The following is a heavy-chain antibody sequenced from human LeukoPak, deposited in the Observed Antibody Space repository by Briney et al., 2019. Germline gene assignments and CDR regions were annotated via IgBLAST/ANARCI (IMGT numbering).Heavy chain of an antibody. CDR2: ISAYNGNT. D-gene: IGHD6-13*01. Sequence: ASVNLSCKASAYTFTSYGISLDRQAPGQGLELMGWISAYNGNTNYAQKLQGRVTMTTNTSTRTAYMELRSLRSDDTAVYYWARDRFTSSWYAGASEYYYYMDVWGKGATVTVSS. V-gene: IGHV1-18*01. CDR1: AYTFTSYG. J-gene: IGHJ6*03. CDR3: ARDRFTSSWYAGASEYYYYMDV.